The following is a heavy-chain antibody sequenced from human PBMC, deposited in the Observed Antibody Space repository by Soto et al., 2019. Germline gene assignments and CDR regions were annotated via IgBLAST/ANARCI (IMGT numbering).Heavy chain of an antibody. J-gene: IGHJ6*03. CDR3: ARVGCGGDCYSNVIYYYYMDV. CDR2: IYYSGST. V-gene: IGHV4-31*03. D-gene: IGHD2-21*01. CDR1: GGSISSGGYY. Sequence: SETLSLTCTVSGGSISSGGYYWSWIRQHPGKGLEWIGYIYYSGSTYYNPSLKSRVTISVDTSKNQFSLKLSSVTAADTAVYYCARVGCGGDCYSNVIYYYYMDVWGKGTTVTVSS.